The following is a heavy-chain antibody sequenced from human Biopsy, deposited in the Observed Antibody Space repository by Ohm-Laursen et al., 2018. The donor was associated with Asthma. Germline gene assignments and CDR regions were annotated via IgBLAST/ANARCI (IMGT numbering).Heavy chain of an antibody. V-gene: IGHV3-30*18. D-gene: IGHD3-3*01. J-gene: IGHJ6*02. CDR1: GFTFSSYG. CDR2: ISYDGSNK. Sequence: SLRLSCAAFGFTFSSYGMYWVRQAPGKGLEWVAVISYDGSNKNYADSVKGRFTISRDNSKNTLYLQMNSLRAEDTAGYYCAKDTEGMYDFLIGLSYIYYGMDVWGQGTAVTVSS. CDR3: AKDTEGMYDFLIGLSYIYYGMDV.